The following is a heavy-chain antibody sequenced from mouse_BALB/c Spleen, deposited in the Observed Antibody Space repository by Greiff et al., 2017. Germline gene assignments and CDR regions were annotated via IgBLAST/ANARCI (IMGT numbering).Heavy chain of an antibody. J-gene: IGHJ2*01. V-gene: IGHV1S137*01. CDR3: ARGEFITFDY. Sequence: QVHVKQSGAELVRPGVSVKISCKGSGYTFTDYAMHWVKQSHAKSLEWIGVISTYYGDASYNQKFKGKATMTVDKSSSTAYMELARLTSEDSAIYYCARGEFITFDYWGQGTTLTVSS. CDR1: GYTFTDYA. CDR2: ISTYYGDA. D-gene: IGHD1-2*01.